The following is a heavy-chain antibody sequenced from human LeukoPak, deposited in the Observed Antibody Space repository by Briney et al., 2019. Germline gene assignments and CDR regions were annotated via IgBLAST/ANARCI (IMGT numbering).Heavy chain of an antibody. D-gene: IGHD6-13*01. CDR3: VRDRSSSSYYSC. Sequence: GASLKVSCKASGYTFTSYGISWVRQAPGQGLEWMGWISAYNGNTKYAQKLQGRVTMTTDTSTSTAYMELRSLRSDDTAVYYCVRDRSSSSYYSCWGRGTLVTVSS. J-gene: IGHJ4*02. CDR2: ISAYNGNT. CDR1: GYTFTSYG. V-gene: IGHV1-18*01.